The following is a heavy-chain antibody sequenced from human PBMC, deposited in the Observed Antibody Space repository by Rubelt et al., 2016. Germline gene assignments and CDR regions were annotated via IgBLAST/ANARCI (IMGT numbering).Heavy chain of an antibody. J-gene: IGHJ4*02. CDR3: ARGILYCTDGVCYNHFDY. V-gene: IGHV4-59*12. Sequence: QLQESGPGLVKPSETLSLTCTVSGDSISSYYWTWIRQPPGKGLEWIGYIYYTGSPNYNPSLTSRVPLSKDTSKNQFSLKLRSVSAADTAVFYCARGILYCTDGVCYNHFDYWGQGTLVTVSS. D-gene: IGHD2-8*01. CDR2: IYYTGSP. CDR1: GDSISSYY.